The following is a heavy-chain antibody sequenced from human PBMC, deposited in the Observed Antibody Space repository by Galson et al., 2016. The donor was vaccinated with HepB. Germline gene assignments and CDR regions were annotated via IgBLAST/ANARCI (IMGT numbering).Heavy chain of an antibody. CDR1: GGSLSTRNW. Sequence: SETLSLTCAVSGGSLSTRNWWSWIRQTPGKGLEWIGEIYHTGATNYNPSLKSRITMSLDKSKNQFSLKLNSVTAADTAVYYCASLGYCSGGDCYSVDWGQGTMVTVSS. D-gene: IGHD2-15*01. V-gene: IGHV4-4*02. CDR3: ASLGYCSGGDCYSVD. J-gene: IGHJ4*02. CDR2: IYHTGAT.